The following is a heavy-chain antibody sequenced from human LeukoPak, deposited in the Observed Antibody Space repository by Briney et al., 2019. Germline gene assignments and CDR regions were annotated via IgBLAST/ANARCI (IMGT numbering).Heavy chain of an antibody. J-gene: IGHJ4*02. CDR1: GGSFSGYY. V-gene: IGHV4-34*01. Sequence: SETLSLTCAVYGGSFSGYYWSWIRQPPGKGLEWIGEINHSGSTNYNPSLKSRVTISVDTSKNQFSLKLSSVTAADTAVYYCARAPYGSSGYYWGQGTLVTVSS. D-gene: IGHD3-22*01. CDR2: INHSGST. CDR3: ARAPYGSSGYY.